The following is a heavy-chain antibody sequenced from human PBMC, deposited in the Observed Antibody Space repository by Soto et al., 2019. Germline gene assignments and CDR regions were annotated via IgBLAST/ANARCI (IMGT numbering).Heavy chain of an antibody. V-gene: IGHV5-10-1*01. CDR3: ATLGSCEAYCLGC. J-gene: IGHJ4*03. Sequence: HGESLKISCTGFGYTFTTFWISWVRQMPGKGLEWMGRIDPRDSYVNYSPSFQGHVTISVDKTISTAYLQWGSLKDSDTAMYYCATLGSCEAYCLGCWGQGTMVTVSS. D-gene: IGHD2-21*02. CDR2: IDPRDSYV. CDR1: GYTFTTFW.